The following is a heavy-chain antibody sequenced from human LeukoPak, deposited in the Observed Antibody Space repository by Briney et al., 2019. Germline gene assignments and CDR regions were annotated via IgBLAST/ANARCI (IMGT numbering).Heavy chain of an antibody. D-gene: IGHD1-26*01. V-gene: IGHV3-21*01. CDR1: TFTFSSYN. J-gene: IGHJ4*02. CDR2: ISSSGTYI. Sequence: GGSLRLSCAASTFTFSSYNMNWVRQAPGKGLEWVSSISSSGTYIYYRDSVKGRFTISRDNAENSVYLQMNSLRVEDTAIYYCARDRGSYRPIDYWGQGTLVTVSS. CDR3: ARDRGSYRPIDY.